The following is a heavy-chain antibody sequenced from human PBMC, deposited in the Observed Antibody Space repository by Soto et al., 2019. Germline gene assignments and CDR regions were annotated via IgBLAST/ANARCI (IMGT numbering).Heavy chain of an antibody. Sequence: QAQLVESGGGVVQPGRSLRLSCAASGFTFSSYGMHWVRQAPGKGLEWVAVISYDGSNKYYADSVKGRFTISRDNSKNTLYLQMNSLRAEDTAVYYCAKEGYSSSSHFDYWGQGTLVTVSS. D-gene: IGHD6-6*01. CDR3: AKEGYSSSSHFDY. CDR1: GFTFSSYG. V-gene: IGHV3-30*18. CDR2: ISYDGSNK. J-gene: IGHJ4*02.